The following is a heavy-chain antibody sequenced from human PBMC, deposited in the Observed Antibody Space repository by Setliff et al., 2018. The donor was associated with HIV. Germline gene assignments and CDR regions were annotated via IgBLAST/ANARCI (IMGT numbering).Heavy chain of an antibody. CDR3: ARGRRVSSNYYYYHYMDV. D-gene: IGHD2-2*01. CDR1: GFTFSDYW. CDR2: IKQDGSGK. J-gene: IGHJ6*03. V-gene: IGHV3-7*03. Sequence: PGGSLRLSCAASGFTFSDYWMTWVRQAPGKGLEWVANIKQDGSGKYCVDSVKGRFTISRDNAKNSLYLQMNSLGAEDTAVYYCARGRRVSSNYYYYHYMDVWGKGTTVTVSS.